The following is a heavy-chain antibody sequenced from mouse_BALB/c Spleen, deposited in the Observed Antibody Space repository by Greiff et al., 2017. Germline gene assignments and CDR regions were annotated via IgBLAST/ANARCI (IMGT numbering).Heavy chain of an antibody. D-gene: IGHD2-1*01. CDR1: GYSITSGYY. V-gene: IGHV3-6*02. CDR3: AREEGNYAFDY. Sequence: DVQLQESGPGLVKPSQSLSLTCSVTGYSITSGYYWNWIRQFPGNKLEWMGYISYDGSNNYNPSLKNRISITRDTSKNQFFLKLNSVTTEDTATYYCAREEGNYAFDYWGQGTTLTVSS. J-gene: IGHJ2*01. CDR2: ISYDGSN.